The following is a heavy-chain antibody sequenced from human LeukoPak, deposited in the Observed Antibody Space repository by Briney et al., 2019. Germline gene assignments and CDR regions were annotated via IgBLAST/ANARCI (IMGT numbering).Heavy chain of an antibody. J-gene: IGHJ4*02. D-gene: IGHD3-10*01. V-gene: IGHV3-48*03. Sequence: PGGSLRLSCAVSGFTFSSYEMNWVRQAPGKGLEWVSYISSSGSSIYYADSVKGRFTISRDNAKNSLYLQMNSLRAEDTAVYYCARVKVGWFGEYFFDYWGQGTLVTVSS. CDR3: ARVKVGWFGEYFFDY. CDR2: ISSSGSSI. CDR1: GFTFSSYE.